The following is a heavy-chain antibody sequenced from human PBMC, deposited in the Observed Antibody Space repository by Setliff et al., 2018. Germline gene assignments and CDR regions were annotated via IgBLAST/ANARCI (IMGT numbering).Heavy chain of an antibody. V-gene: IGHV4-61*02. D-gene: IGHD5-18*01. Sequence: SETLSLTCTVSGGSISSGSYYWSWIRQPAGKGLEWIGRIFTSGSTNYNPSLTSRVTISVDTSKNQFSLKLSSVTAADTAVYYCARETTAWGYVDTAMVTFIDQWGQGTLVTVS. CDR1: GGSISSGSYY. J-gene: IGHJ4*02. CDR3: ARETTAWGYVDTAMVTFIDQ. CDR2: IFTSGST.